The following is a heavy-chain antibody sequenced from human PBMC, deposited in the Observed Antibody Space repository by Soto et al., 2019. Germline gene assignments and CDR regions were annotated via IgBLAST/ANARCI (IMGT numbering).Heavy chain of an antibody. CDR3: SHSFTIFGGVIIGYYNWFDP. J-gene: IGHJ5*02. D-gene: IGHD3-3*01. Sequence: SGPTLVNPTQTLTLTCTFSGFSLSTSGVGVGWIRQPPGKALEWLALIYWNDDKRYSPSLKSRLTITKDTSKNQVVLTMTNMDPVDTATYYFSHSFTIFGGVIIGYYNWFDPWGQGTLVTVSS. V-gene: IGHV2-5*01. CDR2: IYWNDDK. CDR1: GFSLSTSGVG.